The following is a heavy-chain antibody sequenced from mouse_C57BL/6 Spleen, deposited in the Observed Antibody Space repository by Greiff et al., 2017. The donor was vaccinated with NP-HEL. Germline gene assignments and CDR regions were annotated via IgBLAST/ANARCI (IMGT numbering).Heavy chain of an antibody. V-gene: IGHV3-1*01. CDR2: ISYSGST. CDR1: GYSITSGYD. J-gene: IGHJ2*01. Sequence: EVKLMESGPGMVKPSQSLSLTCTVTGYSITSGYDWHWIRHFPGNKLEWMGYISYSGSTNYNPSLKSRISITHDTSKNHFFLKLNSVTAEDPSTYYCAREKGWYFDYWGQGTTLTVSS. CDR3: AREKGWYFDY.